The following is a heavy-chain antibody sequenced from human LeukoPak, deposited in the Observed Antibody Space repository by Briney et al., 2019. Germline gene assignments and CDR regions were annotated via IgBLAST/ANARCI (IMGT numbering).Heavy chain of an antibody. D-gene: IGHD6-13*01. CDR2: VNRDGSST. Sequence: GGSLRLSCAASGFTFSDYWMHWVRQAPGKGLVWVSRVNRDGSSTSYADSVKGRFTISRDNAKNTLSLQMNSLRAEDTAIYYCARGRSISAAGDTYWGQGTLVTVSS. J-gene: IGHJ4*02. CDR3: ARGRSISAAGDTY. CDR1: GFTFSDYW. V-gene: IGHV3-74*01.